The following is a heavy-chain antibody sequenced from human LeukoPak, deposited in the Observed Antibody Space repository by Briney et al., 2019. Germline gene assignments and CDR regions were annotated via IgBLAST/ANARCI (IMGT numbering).Heavy chain of an antibody. CDR1: GGSFSGYY. Sequence: PSETLSLTCSVYGGSFSGYYWSWIRQPPGKGLEWIGEINHSGSTNYNPSLKSRVTISVDTSKNQFSLKLSSVTAADTAVYYCARGYSSGWYFDYWGQGTLVTVSS. CDR2: INHSGST. CDR3: ARGYSSGWYFDY. V-gene: IGHV4-34*01. D-gene: IGHD6-19*01. J-gene: IGHJ4*02.